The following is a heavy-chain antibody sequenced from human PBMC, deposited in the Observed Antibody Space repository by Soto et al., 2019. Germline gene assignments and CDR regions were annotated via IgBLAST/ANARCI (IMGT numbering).Heavy chain of an antibody. J-gene: IGHJ4*02. V-gene: IGHV3-23*01. CDR3: ATPLRYFDWALSY. CDR1: KFTFSTYA. D-gene: IGHD3-9*01. CDR2: ISGSGDNT. Sequence: LRLSCAASKFTFSTYAMTWVRQAPGKGLEWASDISGSGDNTYYADSVKGRFTISRDNSKNTLYLQMNSLRAEDTAVYYCATPLRYFDWALSYWGQGTLVTVSS.